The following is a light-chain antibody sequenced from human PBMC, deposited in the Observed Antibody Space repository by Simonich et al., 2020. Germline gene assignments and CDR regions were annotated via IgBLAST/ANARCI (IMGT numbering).Light chain of an antibody. J-gene: IGLJ2*01. Sequence: QSVLTQPPSVSGAPGQRVTISCTGSSSNIGAGYDVHWYQQLPGTAPKLPIYGNSTRPSGVPDRFSGSKSGTSASLAITGLQAEDEADYYCSSYTSSSTLVFGGGTKLTVL. CDR2: GNS. V-gene: IGLV1-40*01. CDR3: SSYTSSSTLV. CDR1: SSNIGAGYD.